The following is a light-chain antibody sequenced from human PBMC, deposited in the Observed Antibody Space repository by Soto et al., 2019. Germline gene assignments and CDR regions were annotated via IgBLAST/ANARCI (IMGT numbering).Light chain of an antibody. CDR2: GAS. J-gene: IGKJ1*01. CDR3: QQYNDWPPT. Sequence: EVVMTQSPATLSVSPGERVTLSCRASQSISSNLAWYQLKAGQTPRLLVYGASTRATGFPGKFSGSGSGTEFNLTISDMQSEDFAVYFCQQYNDWPPTFGQGTKVEIK. V-gene: IGKV3-15*01. CDR1: QSISSN.